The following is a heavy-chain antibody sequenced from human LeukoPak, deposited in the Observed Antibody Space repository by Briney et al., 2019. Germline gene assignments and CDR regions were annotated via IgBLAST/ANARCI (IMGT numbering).Heavy chain of an antibody. CDR1: GFTLSSYW. CDR2: IKEDGSEK. V-gene: IGHV3-7*03. Sequence: GGSLRLSCAASGFTLSSYWMSWVRQAPGKGLEWVANIKEDGSEKYYVDSVKGRFTISRDNAQNSVYLHMNSLTAEDTALYYCARDRVAGVPFGAFDIWGQGTMVSVSS. D-gene: IGHD3-10*01. CDR3: ARDRVAGVPFGAFDI. J-gene: IGHJ3*02.